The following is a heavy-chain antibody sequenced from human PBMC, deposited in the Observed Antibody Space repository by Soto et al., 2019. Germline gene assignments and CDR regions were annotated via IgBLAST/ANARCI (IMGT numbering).Heavy chain of an antibody. CDR1: SGSISSSNW. Sequence: QVQLQESGPGLVKPSGTLSLTCAVSSGSISSSNWWSWVRQPPGKGLEWIGDIYHSGSTNYNPSLKSRVTISVDKSKNRFSRKLSSVTAADTAVYYCARDRRECYYYYYYMDVWCKGTTVTVSS. V-gene: IGHV4-4*02. D-gene: IGHD3-3*01. CDR2: IYHSGST. J-gene: IGHJ6*03. CDR3: ARDRRECYYYYYYMDV.